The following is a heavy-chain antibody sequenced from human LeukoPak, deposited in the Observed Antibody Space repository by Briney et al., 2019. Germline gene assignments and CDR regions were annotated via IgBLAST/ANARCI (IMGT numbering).Heavy chain of an antibody. J-gene: IGHJ4*02. V-gene: IGHV1-2*02. CDR3: ARDSGDCSSTSCYWGHFDY. CDR1: GYTFTGYY. CDR2: INPNSGGT. Sequence: ASVKVSCKASGYTFTGYYMHWVRQAPGQGLEWMGWINPNSGGTNYAQKFQGRVTMTRDTSISTAYMELSRLRSDDTAVYYCARDSGDCSSTSCYWGHFDYWGQGTLVTVSS. D-gene: IGHD2-2*01.